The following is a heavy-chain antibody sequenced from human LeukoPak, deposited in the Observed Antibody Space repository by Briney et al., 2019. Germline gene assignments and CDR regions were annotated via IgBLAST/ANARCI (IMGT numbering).Heavy chain of an antibody. CDR3: ARGYDGYYFDY. CDR2: IYYSGST. D-gene: IGHD1-1*01. V-gene: IGHV4-59*01. CDR1: GGSISSYY. Sequence: SETLSLTCTVSGGSISSYYWSWIRQPPGKGLEWIGYIYYSGSTNYNPSLKSRVTTSVDTSKNQFSLKLSSVTAADTAVYYCARGYDGYYFDYWGQGTLVTVSS. J-gene: IGHJ4*02.